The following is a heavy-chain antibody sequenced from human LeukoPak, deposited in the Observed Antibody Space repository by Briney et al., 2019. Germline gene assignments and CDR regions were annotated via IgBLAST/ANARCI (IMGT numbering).Heavy chain of an antibody. V-gene: IGHV4-39*01. D-gene: IGHD4-11*01. J-gene: IGHJ4*02. CDR3: ASRYDYSNYIDY. CDR2: IYYSGST. Sequence: SETLSLTCTVSGGSISSSSYYWGWIRQPPGKGLEWIGTIYYSGSTYYNPSLKSRVTISVDASKNQFSLKLSSVTAADTAVYYCASRYDYSNYIDYWGQGTLVTVSS. CDR1: GGSISSSSYY.